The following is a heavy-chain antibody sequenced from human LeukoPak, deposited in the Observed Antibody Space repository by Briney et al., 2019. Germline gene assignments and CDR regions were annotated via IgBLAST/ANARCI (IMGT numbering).Heavy chain of an antibody. CDR3: ARDDDSSDGGPMSDY. CDR2: ISAYNGNT. CDR1: GYTFTSYG. V-gene: IGHV1-18*01. Sequence: ASVKVSCKASGYTFTSYGISWVRQAPGQGLEWMGWISAYNGNTNYAQKLQGRVTMTTDTSTSTAYMELRSLRSDDTAVYYCARDDDSSDGGPMSDYWGQGTLVTVSS. J-gene: IGHJ4*02. D-gene: IGHD3-22*01.